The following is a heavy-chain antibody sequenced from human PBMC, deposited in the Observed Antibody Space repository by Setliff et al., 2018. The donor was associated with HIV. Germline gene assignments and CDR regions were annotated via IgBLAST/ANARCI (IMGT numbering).Heavy chain of an antibody. D-gene: IGHD3-10*01. Sequence: SETLSLTCTVSGGSISNYYWSWLRQPPGKGLEWIEYISYTGSTNYNPSLKSRVTISVDTSKNQFSLKLSSVTAADTAVYYCAGGLHYGLGKFGYWGQGTLVTVSS. CDR2: ISYTGST. CDR3: AGGLHYGLGKFGY. J-gene: IGHJ4*02. CDR1: GGSISNYY. V-gene: IGHV4-59*01.